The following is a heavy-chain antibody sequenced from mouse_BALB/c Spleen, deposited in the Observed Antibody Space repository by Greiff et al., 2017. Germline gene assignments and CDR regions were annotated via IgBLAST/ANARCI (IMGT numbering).Heavy chain of an antibody. Sequence: QVQLQQSGAELMKPGASVKISCKATGYTFSSYWIEWVKQRPGHGLEWIGEILPGSGSTNYNEKFKGKATFTADTSSNTAYMQLSSLTSEDSAVYYCARSGDYDGYAMDYWGQGTSVTVSA. V-gene: IGHV1-9*01. CDR3: ARSGDYDGYAMDY. D-gene: IGHD2-4*01. CDR2: ILPGSGST. CDR1: GYTFSSYW. J-gene: IGHJ4*01.